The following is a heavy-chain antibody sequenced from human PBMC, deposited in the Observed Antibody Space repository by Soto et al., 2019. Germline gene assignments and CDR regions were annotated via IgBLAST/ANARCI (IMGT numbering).Heavy chain of an antibody. CDR1: GFTFSDYY. CDR2: ISSSGSTI. Sequence: TGGSLRLSCAASGFTFSDYYMSWIRQAPGKGLEWVSYISSSGSTIYYADSVKGRFTISRDNAKNSLYLQMNSLRAEDTAVYYCARDSRDIVVVPARDYYYYYMDVWGKGTTVTVSS. D-gene: IGHD2-2*01. V-gene: IGHV3-11*01. J-gene: IGHJ6*03. CDR3: ARDSRDIVVVPARDYYYYYMDV.